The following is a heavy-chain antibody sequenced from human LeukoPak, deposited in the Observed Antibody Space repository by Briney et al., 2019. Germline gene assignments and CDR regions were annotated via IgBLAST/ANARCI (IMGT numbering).Heavy chain of an antibody. J-gene: IGHJ4*02. Sequence: GGSLRLSCAAYGFTFSSYAMSWVRQAPGQGLEWVSAISGSGGGTYYADSVKGRFTISRDNSKNTLYLQMNSLRAEDTAVYYCAKTTQIVVVPAAVDYWGQGTLVTVCS. V-gene: IGHV3-23*01. CDR3: AKTTQIVVVPAAVDY. CDR1: GFTFSSYA. CDR2: ISGSGGGT. D-gene: IGHD2-2*01.